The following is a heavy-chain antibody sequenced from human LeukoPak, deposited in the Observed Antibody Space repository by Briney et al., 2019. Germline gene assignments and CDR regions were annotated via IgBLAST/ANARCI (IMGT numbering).Heavy chain of an antibody. CDR3: ARSDHGPEY. CDR1: GFTFSSRW. V-gene: IGHV3-7*01. Sequence: RAGEPLRLSCSASGFTFSSRWMNWVRQAPGRGLEWVAIINIDGSEKHYVDSVKGRFTISRDNAKNSLYLQMNSLRAEDTAVYYCARSDHGPEYWGQGTLVTVSS. J-gene: IGHJ4*02. CDR2: INIDGSEK. D-gene: IGHD1-14*01.